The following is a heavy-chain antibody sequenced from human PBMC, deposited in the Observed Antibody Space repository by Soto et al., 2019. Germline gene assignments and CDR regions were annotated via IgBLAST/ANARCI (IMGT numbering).Heavy chain of an antibody. J-gene: IGHJ4*02. CDR2: INPSDGST. D-gene: IGHD2-15*01. CDR3: AREDGGGGRRHDF. V-gene: IGHV1-46*01. Sequence: QVQLVQSGAEVKKPGASVKISCKTSGYTFAIHYIHWERQVPGQGLESMGMINPSDGSTSYVQKFQGRVTMTRDTSATSVFLNMSRLTSHDTAVFYCAREDGGGGRRHDFWGQGTLVTVSS. CDR1: GYTFAIHY.